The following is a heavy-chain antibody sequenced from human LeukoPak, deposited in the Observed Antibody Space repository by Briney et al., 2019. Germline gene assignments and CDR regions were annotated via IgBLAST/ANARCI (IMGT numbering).Heavy chain of an antibody. CDR3: AKGYCSGGSCQGLIDY. J-gene: IGHJ4*02. D-gene: IGHD2-15*01. CDR2: ISSSSSYI. V-gene: IGHV3-21*04. Sequence: PGGSLRLSCAASGFTFSSYSMNWVRRSPGKGLEWVSSISSSSSYIYYVDSVKGRFTISRDNAKNSLYLQMNSLRAEDTALYYCAKGYCSGGSCQGLIDYWGQGTLVTVSS. CDR1: GFTFSSYS.